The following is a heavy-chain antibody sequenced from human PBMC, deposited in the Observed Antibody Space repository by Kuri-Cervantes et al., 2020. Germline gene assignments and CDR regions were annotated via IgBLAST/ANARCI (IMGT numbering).Heavy chain of an antibody. J-gene: IGHJ4*02. CDR3: ARLGTGGSYYYDY. CDR1: GGSISSSNYY. V-gene: IGHV4-39*07. CDR2: IYYSGST. D-gene: IGHD1-26*01. Sequence: GSLRLSCTVSGGSISSSNYYWGWIRQPPGKGLEWIGSIYYSGSTYYNPSLKSRVTISVDTSKNQFSLKLSSVTAADTAVYYCARLGTGGSYYYDYWGQGTLVTVSS.